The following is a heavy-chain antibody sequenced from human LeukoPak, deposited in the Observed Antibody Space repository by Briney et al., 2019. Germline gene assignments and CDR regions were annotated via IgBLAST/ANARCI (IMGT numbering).Heavy chain of an antibody. CDR3: ARERRVYSYGSFIGDY. CDR2: INPSGGST. V-gene: IGHV1-46*01. D-gene: IGHD5-18*01. CDR1: GYTFTSYY. J-gene: IGHJ4*02. Sequence: ASVKVSCKASGYTFTSYYMHWVRQAPGQGLEWMGIINPSGGSTSYAQKFQGRVTMTRDMSTSTVYMELSRLRSDDTALYYCARERRVYSYGSFIGDYWGQGTLVTVSS.